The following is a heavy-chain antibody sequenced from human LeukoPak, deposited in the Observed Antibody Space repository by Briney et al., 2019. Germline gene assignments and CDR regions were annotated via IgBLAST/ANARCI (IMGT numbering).Heavy chain of an antibody. J-gene: IGHJ4*02. D-gene: IGHD3/OR15-3a*01. CDR2: MNPNSGNT. V-gene: IGHV1-8*03. Sequence: ASVKVSSKASGYTFTSYDINWVRQAAGQGLEWMGWMNPNSGNTGYAQKFQGRVTITRNTSISTAYMELSSLRSEDTAVYSCARGPSWTGYSQPYYFDYWGQGTLVTVSS. CDR3: ARGPSWTGYSQPYYFDY. CDR1: GYTFTSYD.